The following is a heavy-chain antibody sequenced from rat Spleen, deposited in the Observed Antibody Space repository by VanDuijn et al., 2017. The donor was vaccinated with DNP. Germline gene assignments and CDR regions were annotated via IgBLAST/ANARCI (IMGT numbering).Heavy chain of an antibody. J-gene: IGHJ2*01. CDR3: ARWNDYFDY. Sequence: EVHLVESGGDLVQPGRSLKLSCAASGFSFSDYYMAWVRQAPTKGLEWVAYISYDAGGFHYGDSVKGRFTISRDNAKSTLYLQMNSLRSEDTATYFCARWNDYFDYWGQGVMVTVSS. V-gene: IGHV5-22*01. CDR1: GFSFSDYY. CDR2: ISYDAGGF.